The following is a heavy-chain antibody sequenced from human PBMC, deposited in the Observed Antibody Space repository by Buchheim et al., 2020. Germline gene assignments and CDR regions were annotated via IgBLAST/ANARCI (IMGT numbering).Heavy chain of an antibody. V-gene: IGHV3-66*01. CDR2: IYSGGST. J-gene: IGHJ4*02. Sequence: EVQLVESGGGLVQPGGSLRLSCAASGFTVSSNYMSWVRQAPGKGLEWVSVIYSGGSTYYADSVKGRFTIARDTSKNTLYLQMNSLRAEDTAVYYCARGRHYGSPGGFDYWGQGTL. CDR3: ARGRHYGSPGGFDY. CDR1: GFTVSSNY. D-gene: IGHD3-10*01.